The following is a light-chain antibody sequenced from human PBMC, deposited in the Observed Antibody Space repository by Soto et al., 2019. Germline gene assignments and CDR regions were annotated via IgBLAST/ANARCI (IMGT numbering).Light chain of an antibody. Sequence: EVVMTQSPGTLSVSPGERATLSCRASQSISSNLAWYQQKPGQVPRLLIYGASTRATDIPARFSSSGSGTEFTLTISSLQSEDFAVYYCQQYSNWPRTFGQGTKVDIK. V-gene: IGKV3-15*01. CDR3: QQYSNWPRT. CDR2: GAS. J-gene: IGKJ1*01. CDR1: QSISSN.